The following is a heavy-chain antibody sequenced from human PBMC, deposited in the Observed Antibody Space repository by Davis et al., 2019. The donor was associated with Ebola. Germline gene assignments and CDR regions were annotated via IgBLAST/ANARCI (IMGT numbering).Heavy chain of an antibody. Sequence: AGSLRLSCAASGFTFSSYAMHWVRQAPGKGLEWVAFISYDGSNKYYADSVEGRFTISRDNAKNSLYLQMNSLRDEDTAVYYCARDPTASIAARYYYYDGMDVWGQGTTVTVSS. CDR3: ARDPTASIAARYYYYDGMDV. CDR2: ISYDGSNK. J-gene: IGHJ6*02. CDR1: GFTFSSYA. D-gene: IGHD6-6*01. V-gene: IGHV3-30-3*01.